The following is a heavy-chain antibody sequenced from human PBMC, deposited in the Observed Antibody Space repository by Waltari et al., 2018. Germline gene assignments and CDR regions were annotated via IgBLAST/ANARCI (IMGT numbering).Heavy chain of an antibody. Sequence: QVQLQQWGAGLLKPSETLSLTCVVSGGSFSGYYWSWIRQPPGKGLEWIGEINHSGRTNHNRSLKILVTISIDTSKIQFSLKLRSVTVADTAVYYCARANTIFGVIRTWYYMDVWGKGTPVTVSS. CDR1: GGSFSGYY. CDR3: ARANTIFGVIRTWYYMDV. V-gene: IGHV4-34*01. CDR2: INHSGRT. D-gene: IGHD3-3*01. J-gene: IGHJ6*03.